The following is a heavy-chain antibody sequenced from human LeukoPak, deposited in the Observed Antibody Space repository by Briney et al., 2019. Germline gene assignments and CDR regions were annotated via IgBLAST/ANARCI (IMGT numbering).Heavy chain of an antibody. CDR3: ARDKTNWFDP. CDR2: IYYSGST. V-gene: IGHV4-61*01. CDR1: GGSVSSGSYY. Sequence: PSETLSLTCTVSGGSVSSGSYYWSWIRQPPGKGLEWIGYIYYSGSTNYNPSLKSRVTISVDTSKNQFSLKLSSVNAADTAVYYCARDKTNWFDPWGQGTLVTVSS. J-gene: IGHJ5*02.